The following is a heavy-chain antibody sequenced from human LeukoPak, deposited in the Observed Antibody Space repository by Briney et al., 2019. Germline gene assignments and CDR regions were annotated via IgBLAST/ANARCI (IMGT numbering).Heavy chain of an antibody. CDR2: ISSSGSTI. Sequence: YPGGSLRLSCAASGFTFSDYYISWIRQAPGKGLEWISYISSSGSTIYYADSVKGRFTISRDNAKNSLYLQMNSLRAEDTAVYYCARERAAADTDAFDIWGQGTMVTVSS. V-gene: IGHV3-11*01. D-gene: IGHD6-13*01. CDR3: ARERAAADTDAFDI. CDR1: GFTFSDYY. J-gene: IGHJ3*02.